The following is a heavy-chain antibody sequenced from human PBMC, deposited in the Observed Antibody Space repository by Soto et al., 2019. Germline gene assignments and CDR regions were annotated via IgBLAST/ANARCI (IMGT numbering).Heavy chain of an antibody. CDR1: GGSVIIISHY. Sequence: QVQLQESGPGLVKPSETLSLTCTVSGGSVIIISHYWSLIRHPPGKGLECIGNIYFSGTTNYNPSLKSRVTISLYTSKNQFSLKLSAVTAADTAVYYCAREGYSYAYFDYWVQGTLVTVSS. CDR2: IYFSGTT. V-gene: IGHV4-61*01. D-gene: IGHD5-18*01. J-gene: IGHJ4*02. CDR3: AREGYSYAYFDY.